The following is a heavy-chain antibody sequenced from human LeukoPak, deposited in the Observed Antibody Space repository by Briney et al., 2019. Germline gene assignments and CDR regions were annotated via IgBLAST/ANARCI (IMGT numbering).Heavy chain of an antibody. D-gene: IGHD2-15*01. CDR2: ISSSGSTI. Sequence: PGGSLRLSCAASGFTFSSYEMNWVRQAPGKGLEWVSFISSSGSTISYADSVKGRFTISRDNAKNSLYLQMNSLRAEDTAAYYCARDGGYCSGGSCNNWFDPWGQGTLVTVSS. CDR3: ARDGGYCSGGSCNNWFDP. V-gene: IGHV3-48*03. J-gene: IGHJ5*02. CDR1: GFTFSSYE.